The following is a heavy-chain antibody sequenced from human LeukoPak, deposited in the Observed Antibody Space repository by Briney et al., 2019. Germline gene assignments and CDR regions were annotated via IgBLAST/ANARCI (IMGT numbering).Heavy chain of an antibody. V-gene: IGHV3-30-3*01. CDR1: GFTFSSYA. CDR2: ISYDGSNK. Sequence: GGSLRLSCAASGFTFSSYAMHWVRQAPGKGLEWVAVISYDGSNKYYADSVKGRFTISRDNSKNTLYLQMNSLRAEDTAVYYCARDLGNDYFDYWGQGTLVTVSS. J-gene: IGHJ4*02. CDR3: ARDLGNDYFDY. D-gene: IGHD3-16*01.